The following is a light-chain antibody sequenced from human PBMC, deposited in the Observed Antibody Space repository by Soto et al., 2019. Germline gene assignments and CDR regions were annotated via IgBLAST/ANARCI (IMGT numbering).Light chain of an antibody. V-gene: IGLV2-14*01. J-gene: IGLJ2*01. CDR1: SSDVGGYNY. Sequence: QSVLTQPASVSGSPGQSITISCTGTSSDVGGYNYVSWYQQNPGKAPKLMIYEVSNRPSGVSNRFSGSKSGNTASLTISGLQAEDEADYYCSSYTSSSTVVFGGGTKLTVL. CDR2: EVS. CDR3: SSYTSSSTVV.